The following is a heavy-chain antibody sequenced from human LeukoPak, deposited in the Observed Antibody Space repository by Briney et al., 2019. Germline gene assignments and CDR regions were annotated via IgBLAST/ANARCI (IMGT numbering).Heavy chain of an antibody. CDR3: ARPYENWFDP. J-gene: IGHJ5*02. Sequence: PSETLSLTCAVYGGSFSGYYWSWIRQPPGKGLEWIGEINHSGSTNYNPSLKSRVTISVDTSKNQFSLKLSSVTAADTAVYHCARPYENWFDPWGQGTLVTVSS. D-gene: IGHD2-8*01. CDR2: INHSGST. V-gene: IGHV4-34*01. CDR1: GGSFSGYY.